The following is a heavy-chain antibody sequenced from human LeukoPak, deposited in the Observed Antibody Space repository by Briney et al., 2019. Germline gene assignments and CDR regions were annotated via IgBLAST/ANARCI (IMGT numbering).Heavy chain of an antibody. CDR3: ARGDSSGWYGVAFDY. Sequence: ASVKVSCKASGYTFTSYYMHWVRQAPGQGLEWMGIINPSGGSTSYAQKFQGRVTMTRDMSTSTVYMELSSLRSEDTAVYYCARGDSSGWYGVAFDYWGQGTLVTVSS. V-gene: IGHV1-46*01. CDR2: INPSGGST. D-gene: IGHD6-19*01. CDR1: GYTFTSYY. J-gene: IGHJ4*02.